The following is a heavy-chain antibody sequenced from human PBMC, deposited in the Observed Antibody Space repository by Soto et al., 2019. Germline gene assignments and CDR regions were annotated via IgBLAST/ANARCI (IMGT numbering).Heavy chain of an antibody. CDR1: GFTFSGSA. V-gene: IGHV3-73*01. J-gene: IGHJ6*03. CDR2: IRSKANSYAT. CDR3: TRPSGVPAYYYYYMDV. D-gene: IGHD2-2*01. Sequence: EVQLVESGGGLVQPGGSLKLSCVASGFTFSGSAMHWVRQASGKGLEWVGRIRSKANSYATAYAASVKGRFTISRDDSKNMAYLQMNSLKTEDTAVYYCTRPSGVPAYYYYYMDVWGKGTTVTVSS.